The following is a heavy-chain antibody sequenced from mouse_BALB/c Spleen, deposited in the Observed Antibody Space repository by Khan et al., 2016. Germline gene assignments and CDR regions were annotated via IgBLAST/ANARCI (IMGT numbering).Heavy chain of an antibody. J-gene: IGHJ4*01. Sequence: QIQLVQSGPELKKPGETVKISCKASGYTFTHYGMNWVKQAPGKGLKWMGWINTYTGEPTYADDFKGRFAFSLETSASTAYLQINNLKNEDTATYFCASIYDGYYVGLYYAMDYWGQGTSVTVSS. CDR3: ASIYDGYYVGLYYAMDY. CDR1: GYTFTHYG. V-gene: IGHV9-3-1*01. CDR2: INTYTGEP. D-gene: IGHD2-3*01.